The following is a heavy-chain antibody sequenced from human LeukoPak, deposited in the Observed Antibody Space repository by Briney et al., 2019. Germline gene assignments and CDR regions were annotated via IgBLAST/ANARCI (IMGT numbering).Heavy chain of an antibody. CDR1: GGSISSYF. V-gene: IGHV4-59*08. Sequence: SETLSLTCTVSGGSISSYFWSWIRQPPGKGLEWIGYIYYSGSTNYNPSLKSRVTISVDTSKNQFSLKLSSVTAADTAVYYRARLEQQLAYFDYWGQGTLVTVSS. D-gene: IGHD6-13*01. CDR3: ARLEQQLAYFDY. J-gene: IGHJ4*02. CDR2: IYYSGST.